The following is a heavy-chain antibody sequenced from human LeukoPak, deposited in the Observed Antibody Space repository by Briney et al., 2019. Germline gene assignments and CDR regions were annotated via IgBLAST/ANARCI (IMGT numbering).Heavy chain of an antibody. D-gene: IGHD1-1*01. V-gene: IGHV3-13*01. CDR2: IGTAGDT. CDR1: GFTFSYYD. J-gene: IGHJ4*02. Sequence: GGSLRLSCSASGFTFSYYDMHGVGQATGKGREWVSAIGTAGDTYYTGSVKGRFTISRENAKNSLYLQMNSLRAGDTAVYYCARVAKERVGGVYYFDYWGQGTLVTVSS. CDR3: ARVAKERVGGVYYFDY.